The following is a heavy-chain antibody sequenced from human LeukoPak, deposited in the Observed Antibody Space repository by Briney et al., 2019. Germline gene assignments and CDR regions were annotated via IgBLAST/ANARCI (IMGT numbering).Heavy chain of an antibody. Sequence: PGGSLRLSCAASGFTFSSYAMHWVRQAPGKGLEWVAVISYDGSNKYYAGSVKGRFTISRDNSKNTLYLQMNSLRAEDTAVYYWAREEIFRVAVAGNWVDYWGQGTLVTVSS. J-gene: IGHJ4*02. CDR1: GFTFSSYA. V-gene: IGHV3-30-3*01. D-gene: IGHD6-19*01. CDR3: AREEIFRVAVAGNWVDY. CDR2: ISYDGSNK.